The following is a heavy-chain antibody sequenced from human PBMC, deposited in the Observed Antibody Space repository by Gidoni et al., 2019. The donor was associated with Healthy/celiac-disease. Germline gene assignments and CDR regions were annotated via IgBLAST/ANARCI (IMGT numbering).Heavy chain of an antibody. CDR3: ARDGTYYYDSSGLKFDY. V-gene: IGHV1-2*02. J-gene: IGHJ4*02. D-gene: IGHD3-22*01. CDR1: GYTFTGYY. Sequence: QVQLVQSGAAVKKPGASVKVSCKASGYTFTGYYMHWVRQAPGQGLEWMGWINPNSGGTNYAQKFQGRVTMTRDTSISTAYMELSRLRSDDTAVYYCARDGTYYYDSSGLKFDYWGQGTLVTVSS. CDR2: INPNSGGT.